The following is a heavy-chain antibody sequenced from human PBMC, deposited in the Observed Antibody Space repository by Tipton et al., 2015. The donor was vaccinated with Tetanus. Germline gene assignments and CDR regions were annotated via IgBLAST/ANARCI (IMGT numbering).Heavy chain of an antibody. CDR2: IFHSGST. CDR3: ARRSYRTSTRCFDAFDL. J-gene: IGHJ3*01. Sequence: TLSLTCTVSGDSMTRYYWSWIRQPPGKGLEWISYIFHSGSTNYNPSLKSRVTISMDTSKNQIYLKLNSVTAADTAVYFCARRSYRTSTRCFDAFDLWGPGTRVTVSS. D-gene: IGHD2-2*01. V-gene: IGHV4-59*01. CDR1: GDSMTRYY.